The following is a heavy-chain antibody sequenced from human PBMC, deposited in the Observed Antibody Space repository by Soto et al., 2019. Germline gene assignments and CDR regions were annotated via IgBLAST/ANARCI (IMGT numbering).Heavy chain of an antibody. CDR3: ARDWYYGSGKSHAFDI. D-gene: IGHD3-10*01. V-gene: IGHV1-18*04. Sequence: GASVKVSCKASGYTFTSYGISWVRQAPGQGLEWMGWISAYNGNTNYAQKLQGRVTMTTDTSTSTAYMELRSLRSDDTAVYYCARDWYYGSGKSHAFDIWGQGTMVTVSS. CDR2: ISAYNGNT. CDR1: GYTFTSYG. J-gene: IGHJ3*02.